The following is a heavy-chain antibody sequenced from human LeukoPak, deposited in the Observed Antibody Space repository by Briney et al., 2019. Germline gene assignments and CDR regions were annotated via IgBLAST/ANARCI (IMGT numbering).Heavy chain of an antibody. CDR2: VSVRAGTI. J-gene: IGHJ6*02. CDR1: GFGFGQYE. Sequence: GGSLRLSCAASGFGFGQYEMNWVRQAPGKGLEWIAYVSVRAGTIYYGDSAEGRFTISRDDAKNSLYLQMNGLRVEDTAIYYCAKDFPHYYEVPHGMDVWGQGTTVTV. D-gene: IGHD3-22*01. V-gene: IGHV3-48*03. CDR3: AKDFPHYYEVPHGMDV.